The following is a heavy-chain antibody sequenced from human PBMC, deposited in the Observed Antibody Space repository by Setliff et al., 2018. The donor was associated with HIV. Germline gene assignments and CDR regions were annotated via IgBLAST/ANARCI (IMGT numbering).Heavy chain of an antibody. CDR2: IYYSGGT. D-gene: IGHD2-2*01. J-gene: IGHJ3*02. CDR1: GGSITSGGFY. V-gene: IGHV4-31*03. Sequence: TLSLTCTDSGGSITSGGFYWSWIRQYPQKGLEWSGYIYYSGGTYYNPSLKSRVTMSVDTSKNQFSLKLSSVTAADTAVYYCARGDAMTSLGAFDIWGQGTMVTVSS. CDR3: ARGDAMTSLGAFDI.